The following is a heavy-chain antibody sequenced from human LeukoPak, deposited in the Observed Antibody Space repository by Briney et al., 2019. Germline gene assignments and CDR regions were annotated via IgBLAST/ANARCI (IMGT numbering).Heavy chain of an antibody. CDR1: GYSFTSYW. J-gene: IGHJ4*02. V-gene: IGHV5-51*01. D-gene: IGHD3-22*01. CDR2: IYPGDSDT. Sequence: PGESPKISCKGSGYSFTSYWIGWVRQMPGKGLEWMGIIYPGDSDTRYSPSFQGQVTISADKSISTAYLQWSSLKASDTAMYYCASFYDSSGYRIPGGYWGQGTLVTVSS. CDR3: ASFYDSSGYRIPGGY.